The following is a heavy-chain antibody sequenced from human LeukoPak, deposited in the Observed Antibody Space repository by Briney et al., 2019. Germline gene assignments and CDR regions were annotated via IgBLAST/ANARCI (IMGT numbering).Heavy chain of an antibody. D-gene: IGHD4-17*01. J-gene: IGHJ4*02. V-gene: IGHV3-21*01. Sequence: GGSLRLSCAASGFTFSSYSMNWVRQAPGKGLEWVSSISSGSSYIYYADSVKGRFTISRDNAKNSLYLQMNSLRAEDTAVYYCARGQGHGDIDYWGQGTLVTVSS. CDR2: ISSGSSYI. CDR1: GFTFSSYS. CDR3: ARGQGHGDIDY.